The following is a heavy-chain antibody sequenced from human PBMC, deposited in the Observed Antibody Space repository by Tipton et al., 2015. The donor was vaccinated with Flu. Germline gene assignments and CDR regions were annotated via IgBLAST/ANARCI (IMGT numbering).Heavy chain of an antibody. CDR3: ARSRPPLLPTHAYYYSYFGMDV. Sequence: SLRLSCAASGFTVSTNYMTWVRQAPGKGLEWVSVIYTGGSTYYADSVKGRFTISRGRSRNTVYLQMNSLRVEDTAVYYCARSRPPLLPTHAYYYSYFGMDVWGRGTTVTVSS. CDR2: IYTGGST. J-gene: IGHJ6*02. V-gene: IGHV3-53*01. D-gene: IGHD1-26*01. CDR1: GFTVSTNY.